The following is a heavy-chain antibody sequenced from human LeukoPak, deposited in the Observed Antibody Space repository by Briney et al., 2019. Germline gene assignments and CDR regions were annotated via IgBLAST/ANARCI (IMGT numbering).Heavy chain of an antibody. Sequence: PSETLSLTCTVSGGSISSSTYYWGWIRQSPGKGLEWIGSIYYSGSTYYNPSLKSRVTISVDTSKNQFSLKLSSVTAADTAVYYCARRTPFNGSGNYEYYFDYRGQGTLVTVSS. CDR3: ARRTPFNGSGNYEYYFDY. D-gene: IGHD3-10*01. CDR2: IYYSGST. J-gene: IGHJ4*02. CDR1: GGSISSSTYY. V-gene: IGHV4-39*01.